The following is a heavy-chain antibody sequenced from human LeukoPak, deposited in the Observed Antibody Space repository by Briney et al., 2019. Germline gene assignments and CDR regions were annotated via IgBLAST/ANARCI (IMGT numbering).Heavy chain of an antibody. J-gene: IGHJ4*02. CDR2: ISSGTI. V-gene: IGHV3-48*01. CDR1: GFTFSDYT. Sequence: GGSLRLSCAASGFTFSDYTMNWVRQAPGKGLEWLSYISSGTISYADSVKGRLTISRDNAKNSLYLQMNSLRPEDTAVYFCARDHKYAFDYWGQGALVTVSS. D-gene: IGHD2-2*01. CDR3: ARDHKYAFDY.